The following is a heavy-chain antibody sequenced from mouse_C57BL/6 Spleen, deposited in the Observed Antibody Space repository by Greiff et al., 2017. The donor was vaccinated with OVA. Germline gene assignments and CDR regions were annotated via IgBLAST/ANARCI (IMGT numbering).Heavy chain of an antibody. Sequence: VQLQQPGAELVRPGTSVKLSCKASGYTFTSYWMHWVKQRPGQGLEWIGVIDPSDSYTNYNQKFKGKATLTVDTSSSTAYMQLSSLTSEDSAVFYCARGGYYGSSSSWDFDVWGTGTTVTVSS. D-gene: IGHD1-1*01. CDR2: IDPSDSYT. CDR1: GYTFTSYW. CDR3: ARGGYYGSSSSWDFDV. V-gene: IGHV1-59*01. J-gene: IGHJ1*03.